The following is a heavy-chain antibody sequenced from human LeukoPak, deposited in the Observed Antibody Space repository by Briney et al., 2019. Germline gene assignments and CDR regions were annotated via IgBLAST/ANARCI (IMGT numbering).Heavy chain of an antibody. CDR1: GGTFSSYA. D-gene: IGHD2-21*01. CDR3: ARDGIDSFDY. J-gene: IGHJ4*02. CDR2: IIPILGIA. Sequence: SVKVSCKASGGTFSSYAISWVQQAPGQGLEWMGRIIPILGIANYAQKLQGRVTITADKSTSTAYMELSSLRSEDTAGYYCARDGIDSFDYWGQGTLVTVSS. V-gene: IGHV1-69*04.